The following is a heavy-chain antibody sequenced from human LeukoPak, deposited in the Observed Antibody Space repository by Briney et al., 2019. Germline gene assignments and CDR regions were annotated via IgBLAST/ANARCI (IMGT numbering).Heavy chain of an antibody. Sequence: GGSLRLSCAASGFTVSSNYMSWVRQAPGKGLEWVSVIYSGGSTYYADSVKGRFTIARDNSKNTLYLQMNSLRAEDTAVYYCARESSSDAFDIWGQGTMVTVSS. CDR1: GFTVSSNY. CDR2: IYSGGST. CDR3: ARESSSDAFDI. J-gene: IGHJ3*02. D-gene: IGHD6-6*01. V-gene: IGHV3-53*01.